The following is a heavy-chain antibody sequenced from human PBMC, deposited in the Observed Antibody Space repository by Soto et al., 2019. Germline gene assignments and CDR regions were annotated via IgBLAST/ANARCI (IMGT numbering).Heavy chain of an antibody. CDR2: ISGSGDST. CDR3: AKESAGLLWFGEMKSFFDY. J-gene: IGHJ4*02. CDR1: GFTFSLYA. V-gene: IGHV3-23*01. D-gene: IGHD3-10*01. Sequence: HPGGSLRLSCAASGFTFSLYAMSWVRQAPGKGLEWVSGISGSGDSTYYPDSVKGRFTISRDNSKNTLYLQMNSLRAEDTAVYFCAKESAGLLWFGEMKSFFDYWGQGSMVTVSS.